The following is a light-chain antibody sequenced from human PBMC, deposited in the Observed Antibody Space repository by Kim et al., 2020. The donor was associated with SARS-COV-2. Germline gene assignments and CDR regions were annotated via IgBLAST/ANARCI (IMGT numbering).Light chain of an antibody. CDR2: GAS. CDR1: QSVSSN. CDR3: QQYNNWPRGT. Sequence: SPGERATLACRASQSVSSNLAWYQQKPGQAPRLLIYGASTRATGIPARFSGSGPGTEFTLTISSLQSEDFAVYYCQQYNNWPRGTFGQGTKVDIK. J-gene: IGKJ1*01. V-gene: IGKV3-15*01.